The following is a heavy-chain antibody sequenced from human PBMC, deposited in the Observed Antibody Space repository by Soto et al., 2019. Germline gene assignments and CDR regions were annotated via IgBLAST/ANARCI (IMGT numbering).Heavy chain of an antibody. J-gene: IGHJ4*02. CDR3: ARVDSGWCDY. V-gene: IGHV4-61*01. Sequence: SETLSLTCTVSGGSVSSGSYYWSWIRQPPGKGLEWIGYIYYSGSTNYNPSLKSRVTISVDTSKNQFSLKLSSVTAADTAVYYCARVDSGWCDYWGQGTLVTVSS. D-gene: IGHD6-19*01. CDR2: IYYSGST. CDR1: GGSVSSGSYY.